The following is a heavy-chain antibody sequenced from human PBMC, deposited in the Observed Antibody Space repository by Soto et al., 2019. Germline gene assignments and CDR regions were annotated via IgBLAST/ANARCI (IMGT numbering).Heavy chain of an antibody. CDR2: IYYSGST. V-gene: IGHV4-61*01. CDR1: GGSVSSGSYY. D-gene: IGHD6-19*01. CDR3: AREFGAEQWLVPGWFDP. Sequence: SETLSLTCTVSGGSVSSGSYYWSWIRQPPGKGLEWIGYIYYSGSTNYNPSLKSRVTISVDTSKNQFSLKLSSVTAADTAVYYCAREFGAEQWLVPGWFDPWGQGTLVTVSS. J-gene: IGHJ5*02.